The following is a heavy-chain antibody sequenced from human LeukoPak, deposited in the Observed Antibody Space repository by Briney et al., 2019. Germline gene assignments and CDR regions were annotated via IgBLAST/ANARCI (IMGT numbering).Heavy chain of an antibody. CDR2: INHSGST. V-gene: IGHV4-34*01. CDR3: ARLPAAIPYYYYYYGMDV. J-gene: IGHJ6*02. D-gene: IGHD2-2*01. Sequence: PSETLSLTCAVYGGSFSGYYWSWIRQPPGKGLEWIGEINHSGSTNYNPSLKSRVTISVDTSKNQFFLKLSSVTAADTAVYYCARLPAAIPYYYYYYGMDVWGQGTTVTVSS. CDR1: GGSFSGYY.